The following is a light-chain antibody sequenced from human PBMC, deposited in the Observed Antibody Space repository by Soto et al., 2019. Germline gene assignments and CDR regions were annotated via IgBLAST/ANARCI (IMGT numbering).Light chain of an antibody. CDR3: SSYTPSNTRQIV. Sequence: QSALTQPASVSGSPGQSITISCTGTSSDVGGYNYVSCYQHHPVKAPKLMIFDFSNRPSGVSNRFSGSKSGNTASLTISGLKPEDEADYYCSSYTPSNTRQIVFGPGTKLTVL. CDR2: DFS. V-gene: IGLV2-14*03. CDR1: SSDVGGYNY. J-gene: IGLJ1*01.